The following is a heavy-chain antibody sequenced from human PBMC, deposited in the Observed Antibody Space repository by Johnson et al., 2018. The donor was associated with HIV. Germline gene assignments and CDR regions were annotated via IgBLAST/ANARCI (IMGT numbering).Heavy chain of an antibody. Sequence: VQLVESGGGLVKPGGSLRLSCAASGFTFSSYWMSWVRQAPGKGLEWVSYISSSGSTIYYADSVKGRFTISRDNAKNSLYLQMNSLRAEDTAVYYCAKGLGSYYDAFDIWGQGTMVTVSS. CDR2: ISSSGSTI. J-gene: IGHJ3*02. CDR1: GFTFSSYW. D-gene: IGHD3-10*01. V-gene: IGHV3-48*04. CDR3: AKGLGSYYDAFDI.